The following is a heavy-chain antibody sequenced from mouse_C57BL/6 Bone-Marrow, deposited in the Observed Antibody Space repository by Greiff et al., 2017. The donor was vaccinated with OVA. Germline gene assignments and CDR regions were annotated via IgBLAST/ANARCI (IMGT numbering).Heavy chain of an antibody. CDR3: ARGGRYFDV. CDR2: IYPGSGNT. CDR1: GYSFTSYY. J-gene: IGHJ1*03. V-gene: IGHV1-66*01. Sequence: QVQLKESGPELVKPGASVKISCKASGYSFTSYYIHWVKQRPGQGLEWIGWIYPGSGNTKYNEKFKGKATLTADTSSSTAYMQLSSLTSEDSAVYYCARGGRYFDVWGTGTTVTVSS.